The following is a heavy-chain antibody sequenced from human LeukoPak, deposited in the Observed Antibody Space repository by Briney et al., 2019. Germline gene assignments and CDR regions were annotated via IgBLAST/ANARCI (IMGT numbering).Heavy chain of an antibody. CDR3: ARSTTIKGWFDP. Sequence: SETLSLTCAVYGGSFSGYYWGWIRQPPGEGLEWIGSIYYSGSTYYNPSLKSRVTISVDTSKNQFSLNLTSVTAADTAVNYCARSTTIKGWFDPWGQGTLVTVSS. V-gene: IGHV4-39*01. CDR1: GGSFSGYY. CDR2: IYYSGST. D-gene: IGHD4-11*01. J-gene: IGHJ5*02.